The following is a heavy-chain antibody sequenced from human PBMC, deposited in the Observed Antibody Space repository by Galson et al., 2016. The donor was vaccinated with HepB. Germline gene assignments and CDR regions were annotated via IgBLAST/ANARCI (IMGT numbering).Heavy chain of an antibody. V-gene: IGHV1-3*01. Sequence: SVKVSCKASGYSFSSYAIHWVRQVPGQRLQWMGWINAGNGNTKYSQKFQDRVTITMDTSARIAYMELSGLPSEDTAVYYCARDHFWGSGSDWFDPWGQGALVTVSS. D-gene: IGHD3-10*01. J-gene: IGHJ5*02. CDR2: INAGNGNT. CDR1: GYSFSSYA. CDR3: ARDHFWGSGSDWFDP.